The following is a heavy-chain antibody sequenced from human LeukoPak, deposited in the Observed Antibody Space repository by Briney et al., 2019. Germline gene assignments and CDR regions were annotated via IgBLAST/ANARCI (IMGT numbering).Heavy chain of an antibody. D-gene: IGHD3-3*01. CDR3: ARSYTIFGVIDY. Sequence: ASVKVSCKASGYTFTGYYMHWVRQAPGQGLEWMGWINPNSGGINYAQKFQGRVTMTRDTSISTAYMELSRLRSDDTAVYYCARSYTIFGVIDYWGQGTLVTVSS. CDR1: GYTFTGYY. CDR2: INPNSGGI. J-gene: IGHJ4*02. V-gene: IGHV1-2*02.